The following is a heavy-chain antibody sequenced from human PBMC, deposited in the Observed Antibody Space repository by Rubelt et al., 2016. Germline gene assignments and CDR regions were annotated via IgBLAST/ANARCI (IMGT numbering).Heavy chain of an antibody. J-gene: IGHJ3*02. CDR1: GFTFRRYW. CDR3: ASPSAVLGRYSDAFDI. D-gene: IGHD3-9*01. Sequence: CGGNLVQPGGSLRLSCAASGFTFRRYWMHWVRQAPGKGLVWVSRINEVGSNTNYADSVEGRFTISRDNAKNTLYLQMNSLRAKDTAVYYCASPSAVLGRYSDAFDIWGQGTMVTVSS. V-gene: IGHV3-74*01. CDR2: INEVGSNT.